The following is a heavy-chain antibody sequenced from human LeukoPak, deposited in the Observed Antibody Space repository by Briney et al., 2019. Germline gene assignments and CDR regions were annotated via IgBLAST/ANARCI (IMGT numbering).Heavy chain of an antibody. CDR1: GFTVSSNY. D-gene: IGHD6-19*01. J-gene: IGHJ4*02. CDR2: IYSGGTT. CDR3: ARVRHTSGWGFDY. Sequence: PGGSLTLSCAASGFTVSSNYMNWVRQAPGKGLEWVSIIYSGGTTYYADSVKGRFTISRDNSKNTLYLQMNSLRADDTAVYFCARVRHTSGWGFDYWGQGTLVTVSS. V-gene: IGHV3-53*01.